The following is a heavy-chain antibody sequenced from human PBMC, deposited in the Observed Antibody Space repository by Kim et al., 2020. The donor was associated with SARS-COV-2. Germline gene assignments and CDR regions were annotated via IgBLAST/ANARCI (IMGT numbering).Heavy chain of an antibody. CDR3: AREETTYYFDY. CDR2: ISYDGSNK. D-gene: IGHD4-17*01. CDR1: GFTFSSYA. J-gene: IGHJ4*02. V-gene: IGHV3-30*04. Sequence: GGSLRLSCAASGFTFSSYAMHWVRQAPGKGLEWVAVISYDGSNKYYADSVKGRFTISRDNSKNTLYLQMNSLRAEDTAVYYCAREETTYYFDYWGQGTLVTVSS.